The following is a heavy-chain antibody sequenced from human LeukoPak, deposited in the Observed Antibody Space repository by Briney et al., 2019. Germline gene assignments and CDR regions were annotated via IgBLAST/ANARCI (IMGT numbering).Heavy chain of an antibody. CDR2: IYYSGST. CDR3: ARVGVAGTTYFDY. Sequence: SETLSLTCTVSGGSISSYYWSWIRQPPGKGLEWIGYIYYSGSTSYNPSLKSRVTISVDTSKNQFSLKLSSVTAADTAVYYCARVGVAGTTYFDYWGQGTLVTVSS. CDR1: GGSISSYY. D-gene: IGHD6-19*01. J-gene: IGHJ4*02. V-gene: IGHV4-59*01.